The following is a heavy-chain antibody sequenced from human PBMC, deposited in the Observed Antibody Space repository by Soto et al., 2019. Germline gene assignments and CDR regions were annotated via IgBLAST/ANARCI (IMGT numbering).Heavy chain of an antibody. Sequence: QPGGSLRLSCAASGFTFSSYAMSWVRQAPGKGLEWVSAISGSGGSTYYADSVKGRFTISRDNSKNTLYLQMNSLRAEDTAVYYCAKDFGPITTKVVFFYMDVWGKGTTVTVSS. D-gene: IGHD2-8*02. CDR3: AKDFGPITTKVVFFYMDV. J-gene: IGHJ6*03. CDR2: ISGSGGST. V-gene: IGHV3-23*01. CDR1: GFTFSSYA.